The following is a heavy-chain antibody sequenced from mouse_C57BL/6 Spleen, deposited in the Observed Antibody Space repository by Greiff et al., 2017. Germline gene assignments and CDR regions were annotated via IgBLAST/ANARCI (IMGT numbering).Heavy chain of an antibody. CDR2: IHPSDCDT. CDR3: AIHYGYEGGFAY. CDR1: GYTFTSYW. Sequence: VQLQQSGPELVKPGASVKISCKASGYTFTSYWMHWVKQRPGQGLEWIGRIHPSDCDTNYNQKFKGKATLTVDKSSSTAYMQLSSLTSEDSAVDDCAIHYGYEGGFAYWGQGTLLTVSA. V-gene: IGHV1-74*01. J-gene: IGHJ3*01. D-gene: IGHD2-2*01.